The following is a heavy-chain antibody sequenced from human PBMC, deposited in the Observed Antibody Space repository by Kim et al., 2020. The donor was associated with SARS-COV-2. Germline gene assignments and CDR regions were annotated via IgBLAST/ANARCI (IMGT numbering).Heavy chain of an antibody. CDR3: ARGGSRRYNWFDP. V-gene: IGHV3-7*01. Sequence: GGSLRLSCAASGFTFSNYWMSWVRQAPGKGLELVANIKEDGSEKYYVYSVKVRFTISRANAKNSRYLQMNSLRVEDTAMYYCARGGSRRYNWFDPWGQGTLVTVSS. CDR1: GFTFSNYW. J-gene: IGHJ5*02. D-gene: IGHD1-26*01. CDR2: IKEDGSEK.